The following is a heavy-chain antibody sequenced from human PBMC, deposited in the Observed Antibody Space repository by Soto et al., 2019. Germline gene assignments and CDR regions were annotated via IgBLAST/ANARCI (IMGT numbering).Heavy chain of an antibody. J-gene: IGHJ4*02. CDR1: GGTFNSFP. V-gene: IGHV1-69*17. CDR2: IVPVFGIA. CDR3: TKDTKSRAQGWALDY. Sequence: QVRLVQSGAEVKKTGSSVKVSCKVSGGTFNSFPISWVRQAPGQGLEWMGGIVPVFGIANYAQEFLGRVTITADRSPTTSYMELSSLRSDDTAVYYCTKDTKSRAQGWALDYWGQGTQVFVSS. D-gene: IGHD2-15*01.